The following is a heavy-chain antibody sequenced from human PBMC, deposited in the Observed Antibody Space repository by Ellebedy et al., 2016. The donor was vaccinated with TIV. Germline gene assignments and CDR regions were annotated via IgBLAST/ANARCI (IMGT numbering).Heavy chain of an antibody. CDR1: GGSFSGYY. V-gene: IGHV4-34*01. Sequence: SETLSLTCAVYGGSFSGYYWSWIRQPPGKGLEWIGEINHSGSTNYNPSLKSRVTISVDTSKNQFSLKLSSVTAADTAVYYCARGPSYYDFWSGYYQVDYWGQGTLVTVSS. CDR3: ARGPSYYDFWSGYYQVDY. D-gene: IGHD3-3*01. CDR2: INHSGST. J-gene: IGHJ4*02.